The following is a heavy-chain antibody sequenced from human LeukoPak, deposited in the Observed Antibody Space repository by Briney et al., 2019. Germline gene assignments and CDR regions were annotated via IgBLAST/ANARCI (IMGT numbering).Heavy chain of an antibody. CDR1: GFTFSSYG. Sequence: PGRSLRLSCAASGFTFSSYGIHWVRQAPGKGLEWVANIKQDGSEKYYVDSVKGRFTISRDNAKNSLYLQMNSLRAEDTAVYYCARVDRGQDYYYYYGMDVWGQGTTVTVSS. V-gene: IGHV3-7*01. CDR3: ARVDRGQDYYYYYGMDV. J-gene: IGHJ6*02. D-gene: IGHD3-10*01. CDR2: IKQDGSEK.